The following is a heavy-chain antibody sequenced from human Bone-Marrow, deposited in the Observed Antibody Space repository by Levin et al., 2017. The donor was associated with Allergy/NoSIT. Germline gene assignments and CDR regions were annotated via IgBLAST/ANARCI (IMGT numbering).Heavy chain of an antibody. D-gene: IGHD2-2*01. CDR2: ISYEGSNT. Sequence: GGSLRLSCAGSGFPFSGYGLHWVRQAPGKGLEWLAVISYEGSNTFYADSVKGRFTISRDNSKKTLYLQMSSLRPEDTAVYYCAKDLVPFYFNGLDVWGQGTTVTVSS. CDR1: GFPFSGYG. V-gene: IGHV3-30*18. J-gene: IGHJ6*02. CDR3: AKDLVPFYFNGLDV.